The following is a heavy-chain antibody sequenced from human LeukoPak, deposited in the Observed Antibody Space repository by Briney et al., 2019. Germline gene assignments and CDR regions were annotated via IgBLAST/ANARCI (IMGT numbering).Heavy chain of an antibody. D-gene: IGHD5-12*01. Sequence: PSQTLSLTCAVSGGSISSGGYSWSWIRQPPGKGLEWIGYIYHSGSTYYNPSLKSRVTISVDRSKNQFSLKLSSVTAADTAVYYCATASGYGGGYNWFDPWGQGTLVTVSS. CDR2: IYHSGST. J-gene: IGHJ5*02. V-gene: IGHV4-30-2*01. CDR1: GGSISSGGYS. CDR3: ATASGYGGGYNWFDP.